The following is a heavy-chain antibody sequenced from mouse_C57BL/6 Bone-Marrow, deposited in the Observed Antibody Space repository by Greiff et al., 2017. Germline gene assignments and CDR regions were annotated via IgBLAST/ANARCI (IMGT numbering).Heavy chain of an antibody. CDR2: IYPSDSET. Sequence: QVQLKESGAELVRPGSSVKLSCKASGYTFTSYWMDWVKQRPGQGLEWIGNIYPSDSETHYNQKFKDKATLTVDKSSSTAYMQSSSLTSEDAAVYYCARGGSPYYFDYWGQGTTLTVSS. V-gene: IGHV1-61*01. D-gene: IGHD1-1*01. CDR3: ARGGSPYYFDY. CDR1: GYTFTSYW. J-gene: IGHJ2*01.